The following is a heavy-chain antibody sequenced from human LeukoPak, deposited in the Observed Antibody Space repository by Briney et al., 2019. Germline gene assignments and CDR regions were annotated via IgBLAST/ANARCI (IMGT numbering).Heavy chain of an antibody. CDR3: ARVQGYCSTTSCYPHY. CDR2: INTNTGNP. D-gene: IGHD2-2*01. J-gene: IGHJ4*02. V-gene: IGHV7-4-1*02. CDR1: GYTFTSYA. Sequence: ASVKVSCKASGYTFTSYAMNWVRQTPGQGLEWMGWINTNTGNPTYAQGFTGRFVFSLDASVNTAYLQISSLKAEDTAIYYCARVQGYCSTTSCYPHYWGQGTLVTVSS.